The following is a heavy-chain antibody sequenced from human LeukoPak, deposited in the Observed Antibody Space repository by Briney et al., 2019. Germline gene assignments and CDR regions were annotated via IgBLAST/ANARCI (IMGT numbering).Heavy chain of an antibody. CDR2: IWYDASNK. CDR1: GFTFSSFG. Sequence: GRSLTLSCAASGFTFSSFGMHWVREAPGKGLEWVAVIWYDASNKYYADSVKGRFTISRDNSKNTLFLQMNSLRDDDTAVYYCVRGVGVSRFNYFDPWGQGTLVIVSS. D-gene: IGHD6-13*01. J-gene: IGHJ5*02. V-gene: IGHV3-33*01. CDR3: VRGVGVSRFNYFDP.